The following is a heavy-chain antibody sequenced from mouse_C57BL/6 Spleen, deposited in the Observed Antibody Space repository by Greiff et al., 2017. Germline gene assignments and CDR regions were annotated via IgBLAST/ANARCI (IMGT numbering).Heavy chain of an antibody. CDR1: GYSITSGYY. Sequence: ESGPGLVKPSQSLSLTCSVTGYSITSGYYWNWIRQFPGNKLEWMGYISYDGSNNYNPSLKNRISITRDTSKNQFFLKLNSVPTEDTATYYCASGTGSFAYWGQGTLVTVSA. V-gene: IGHV3-6*01. D-gene: IGHD4-1*01. J-gene: IGHJ3*01. CDR2: ISYDGSN. CDR3: ASGTGSFAY.